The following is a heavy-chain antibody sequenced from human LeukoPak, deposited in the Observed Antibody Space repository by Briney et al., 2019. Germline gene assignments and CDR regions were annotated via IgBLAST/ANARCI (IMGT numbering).Heavy chain of an antibody. CDR3: ARGVDRWNYFDY. CDR2: IYSGGKT. D-gene: IGHD4-23*01. J-gene: IGHJ4*01. CDR1: GFVVSSYY. Sequence: GGSLTLSCTASGFVVSSYYMSWVRQAPGKGLEWVSVIYSGGKTFYADSVKGRFTVSRDNSMNTLSLQMSSLRAEDTAVYYCARGVDRWNYFDYWGHGTLVTVSS. V-gene: IGHV3-53*01.